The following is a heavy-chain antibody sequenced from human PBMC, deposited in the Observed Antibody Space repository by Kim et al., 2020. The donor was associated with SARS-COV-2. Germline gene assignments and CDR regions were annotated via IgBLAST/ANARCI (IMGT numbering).Heavy chain of an antibody. CDR3: ARDWYYDILTGRHYGMDV. CDR1: GFTFSSYA. D-gene: IGHD3-9*01. J-gene: IGHJ6*02. V-gene: IGHV3-30*04. Sequence: GGSLRLSCAASGFTFSSYAMHWVRQAPGKGLEWVAVISYDGSNKYYADSVKGRFTISRDNSKNTLYLQMNSLRAEDTAVYYCARDWYYDILTGRHYGMDVWGQGTTVTVSS. CDR2: ISYDGSNK.